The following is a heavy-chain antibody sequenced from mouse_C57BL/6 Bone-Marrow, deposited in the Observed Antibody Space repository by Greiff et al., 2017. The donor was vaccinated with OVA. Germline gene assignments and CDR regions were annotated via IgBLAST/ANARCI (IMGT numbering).Heavy chain of an antibody. D-gene: IGHD1-1*01. CDR2: ISSGGDYI. Sequence: EVMLVESGEGLVKPGGSLKLSCAASGFTFSSYAMSWVRQTPEKRLGWVAYISSGGDYIYYADTVKGRFTISRDNARNTLYLQMSSLKSEDTAMYYCTRESPPITPYFDVWGTGTTVTVSS. CDR1: GFTFSSYA. V-gene: IGHV5-9-1*02. CDR3: TRESPPITPYFDV. J-gene: IGHJ1*03.